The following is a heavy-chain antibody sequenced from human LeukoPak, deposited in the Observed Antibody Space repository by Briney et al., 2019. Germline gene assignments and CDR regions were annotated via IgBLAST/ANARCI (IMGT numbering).Heavy chain of an antibody. CDR3: ARDAYSGYGPPDYYMDV. Sequence: SETLSLTCTVSGGSLSSYYWSWIRQPPGKGLEWIGYIYYSGSTNYNPSLKSRVTISVDTSKNQFSLKLSSVTAADTAVYYCARDAYSGYGPPDYYMDVWGKGTTVTISS. D-gene: IGHD5-12*01. J-gene: IGHJ6*03. CDR1: GGSLSSYY. CDR2: IYYSGST. V-gene: IGHV4-59*01.